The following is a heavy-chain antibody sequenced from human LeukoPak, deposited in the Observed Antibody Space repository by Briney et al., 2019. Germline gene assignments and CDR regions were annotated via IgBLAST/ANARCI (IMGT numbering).Heavy chain of an antibody. J-gene: IGHJ5*01. V-gene: IGHV4-4*07. D-gene: IGHD1-1*01. CDR3: VRGLSASNDFNWFES. CDR1: GGTVRGSC. CDR2: INDSGTT. Sequence: SETLSLTCSVSGGTVRGSCWSWIRQPAGKGPEWMGRINDSGTTRYDPSLKSRLTMSVDTSKDQFSLKLTSVTAADTAVYYCVRGLSASNDFNWFESWGRGILVTVSS.